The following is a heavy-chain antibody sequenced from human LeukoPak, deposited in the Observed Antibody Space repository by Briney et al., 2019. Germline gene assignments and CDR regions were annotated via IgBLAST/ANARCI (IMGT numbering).Heavy chain of an antibody. CDR3: AKDTGIAAAGIDY. J-gene: IGHJ4*02. D-gene: IGHD6-13*01. CDR2: ISWNSGSI. Sequence: GGSLRLSCAASGFTFSSYAMSWVRQAPGKGLEWVSGISWNSGSIVYADSVKGRFTISRDNAKNSLYLQMNSLRAEDTALYYCAKDTGIAAAGIDYWGQGTLVTVSS. CDR1: GFTFSSYA. V-gene: IGHV3-9*01.